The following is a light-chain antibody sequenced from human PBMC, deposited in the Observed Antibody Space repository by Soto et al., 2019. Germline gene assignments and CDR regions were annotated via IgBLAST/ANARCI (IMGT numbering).Light chain of an antibody. CDR1: SSNIGAGYD. J-gene: IGLJ1*01. CDR3: QSYDSRLGGYV. Sequence: QSVLTQPPSVSGAPGQRVTISCTGSSSNIGAGYDVHWYQQLPGTAPKLLIYDNNNRPSGVPDRFSGSESGTSASLAITGLQAEDEADYYCQSYDSRLGGYVFGTGTKLTVL. V-gene: IGLV1-40*01. CDR2: DNN.